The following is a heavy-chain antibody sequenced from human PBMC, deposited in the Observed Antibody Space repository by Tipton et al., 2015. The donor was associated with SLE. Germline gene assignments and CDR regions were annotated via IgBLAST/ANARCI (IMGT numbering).Heavy chain of an antibody. D-gene: IGHD6-13*01. V-gene: IGHV4-61*09. CDR3: ARVRGISSWYDY. J-gene: IGHJ4*02. CDR1: GGSIRLGSYF. Sequence: TLSLTCTVSGGSIRLGSYFWGWFRQPPGKGLEWIGYIYASGRTNYNPSLKSRLTISVDTSKSQFSLKLRSVTAADTAVYYCARVRGISSWYDYWGQGTLVTVSS. CDR2: IYASGRT.